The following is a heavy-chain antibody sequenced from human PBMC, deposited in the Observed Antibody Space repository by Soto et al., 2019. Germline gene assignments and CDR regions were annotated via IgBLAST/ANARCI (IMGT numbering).Heavy chain of an antibody. D-gene: IGHD1-26*01. J-gene: IGHJ3*02. CDR2: VYYRGST. V-gene: IGHV4-39*01. Sequence: QLQLQESGPGVVKPSETLSLTCIVSGGSISSSTDYWDWIRQPPGKGLEWIGSVYYRGSTYYNPSLKSRVTISVDTSKQQFSLRLSSVTAPDTAVYYCARTQTGPTRGSFDMWGQGTLVTVSS. CDR3: ARTQTGPTRGSFDM. CDR1: GGSISSSTDY.